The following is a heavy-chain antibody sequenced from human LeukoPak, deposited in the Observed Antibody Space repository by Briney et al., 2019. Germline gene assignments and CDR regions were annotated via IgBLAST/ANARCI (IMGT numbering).Heavy chain of an antibody. CDR3: ARGSTYYDSSGQVPFDY. Sequence: GGSLRLSCAASGFTFSSYSMNWVLQAPGKGLEWGSYISGSSSTIYYADSVKGRFTISRDNGENTLYLQMNSLRAEDTAVYYCARGSTYYDSSGQVPFDYWGQGTLVTVSS. D-gene: IGHD3-22*01. V-gene: IGHV3-48*01. CDR2: ISGSSSTI. J-gene: IGHJ4*02. CDR1: GFTFSSYS.